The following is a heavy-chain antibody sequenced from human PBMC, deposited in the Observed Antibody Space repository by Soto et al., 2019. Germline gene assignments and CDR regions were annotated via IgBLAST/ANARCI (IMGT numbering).Heavy chain of an antibody. V-gene: IGHV3-21*06. CDR3: ARESEDLTSNFDY. CDR1: GFTFTRFS. Sequence: EVPLVESGGGLVKPGGSLRLSCAASGFTFTRFSMNWVRQAPGKGLEWVSSISSTTNYIYYGDSMKGRFTISRDNAKNSLDLEMNSLRAEDTAVYYCARESEDLTSNFDYWGQGTLVTVSS. J-gene: IGHJ4*02. CDR2: ISSTTNYI.